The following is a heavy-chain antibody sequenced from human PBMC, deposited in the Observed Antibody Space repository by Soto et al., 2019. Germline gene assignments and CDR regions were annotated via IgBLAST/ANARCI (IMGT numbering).Heavy chain of an antibody. J-gene: IGHJ6*02. V-gene: IGHV3-7*01. CDR3: ARGCSGGICQRTYYYYYGMDV. CDR1: GFTFSSYW. D-gene: IGHD2-15*01. CDR2: IKQDGSEK. Sequence: EVQLVESGGGLVQPGGSLRLSCAASGFTFSSYWMSWVRQAPGKGLEWVANIKQDGSEKYYVDSVKGRFTISRDNAKNXQXLXPNSRRAEDPAVYYCARGCSGGICQRTYYYYYGMDVWGQGTTVTVSS.